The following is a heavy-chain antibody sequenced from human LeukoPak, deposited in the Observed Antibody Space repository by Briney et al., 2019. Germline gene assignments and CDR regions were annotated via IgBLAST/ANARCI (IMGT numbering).Heavy chain of an antibody. CDR1: GGSVSSYY. CDR2: IYYSGSS. J-gene: IGHJ5*02. V-gene: IGHV4-59*02. Sequence: SETLSLTCTVSGGSVSSYYWSWIRQPPGKGLEWIGYIYYSGSSNYNPSLKSRVTMSVHTSKKQFSLKLSSVTAADTAMYYCARGLLWFGEDGLNWFDPWGQGVLVTVSS. D-gene: IGHD3-10*01. CDR3: ARGLLWFGEDGLNWFDP.